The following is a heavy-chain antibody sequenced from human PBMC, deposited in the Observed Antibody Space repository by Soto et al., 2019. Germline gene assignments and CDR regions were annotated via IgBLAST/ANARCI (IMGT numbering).Heavy chain of an antibody. V-gene: IGHV1-3*01. CDR3: ARDLYPSSAPFAH. Sequence: ASVKVSCKASGYTFTTYAIHWVRQAPGQRLEWMGWINAGNGDTKYSQNFQARVAITRDTPASTVYMELSSLRSEDTAVYYCARDLYPSSAPFAHWGQGTLVTVSS. CDR2: INAGNGDT. D-gene: IGHD6-6*01. CDR1: GYTFTTYA. J-gene: IGHJ5*02.